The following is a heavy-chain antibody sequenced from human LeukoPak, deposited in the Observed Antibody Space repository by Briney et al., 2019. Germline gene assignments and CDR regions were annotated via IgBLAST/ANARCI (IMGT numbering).Heavy chain of an antibody. CDR1: GFTFSSYW. V-gene: IGHV3-74*01. CDR3: AREDYDDNGWYFDL. J-gene: IGHJ2*01. D-gene: IGHD4-17*01. Sequence: RPGGSLRLSCAASGFTFSSYWMHWVRQAPGKGLVWVSRIKSDGSSTSSADSVKGRFTISRDNAKNTLYLQMNSLRVEDTAVYYCAREDYDDNGWYFDLWGRGTLVTVSS. CDR2: IKSDGSST.